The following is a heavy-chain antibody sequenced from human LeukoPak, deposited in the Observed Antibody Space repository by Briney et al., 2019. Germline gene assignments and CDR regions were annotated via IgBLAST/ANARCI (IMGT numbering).Heavy chain of an antibody. V-gene: IGHV3-23*01. J-gene: IGHJ4*02. Sequence: RGSLRLSCAASGFTFSSYAMSWVRQAPGKGLEWVSAISGSGGSTYYADSVKGRFTISRDNSKNTLYLQTNSLRAEDTAVYYCAKDGEVVPAAMAVDYWGQGTLVNVSS. D-gene: IGHD2-2*01. CDR2: ISGSGGST. CDR3: AKDGEVVPAAMAVDY. CDR1: GFTFSSYA.